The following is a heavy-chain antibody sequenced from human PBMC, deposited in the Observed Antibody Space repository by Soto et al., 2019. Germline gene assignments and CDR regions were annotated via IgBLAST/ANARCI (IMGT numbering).Heavy chain of an antibody. D-gene: IGHD3-22*01. Sequence: GGSLRLSCAASGFTFSSYEMNWVRQAPGKGLEWVSYISSSGSTIYYADSVKGRFTISRDNAKNSLYLQMNSLRAEDTAVYYCARGESSGYCPYYYYYGMDVWGQGTTVTVSS. J-gene: IGHJ6*02. CDR3: ARGESSGYCPYYYYYGMDV. CDR1: GFTFSSYE. V-gene: IGHV3-48*03. CDR2: ISSSGSTI.